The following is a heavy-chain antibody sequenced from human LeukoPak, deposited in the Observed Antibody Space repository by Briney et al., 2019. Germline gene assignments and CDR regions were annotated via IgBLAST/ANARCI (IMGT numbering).Heavy chain of an antibody. CDR1: GGSLSSYF. J-gene: IGHJ6*03. CDR2: INTSGST. D-gene: IGHD3-10*01. V-gene: IGHV4-4*07. CDR3: AREGSGSYLGYYYYMEV. Sequence: SETLSLTCTVPGGSLSSYFWSWLRQPAGKGLEWIGRINTSGSTNYNPSLKRRVTISADKSKKQFSLRLTSVTAADTAVYYCAREGSGSYLGYYYYMEVWGTGTTVTVSS.